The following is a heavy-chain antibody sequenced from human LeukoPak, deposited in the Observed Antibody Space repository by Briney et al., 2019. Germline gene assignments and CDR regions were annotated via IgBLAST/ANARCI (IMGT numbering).Heavy chain of an antibody. CDR3: ARKKATDYYYYYYGMDV. V-gene: IGHV3-74*01. D-gene: IGHD5-24*01. CDR2: INSDGSST. J-gene: IGHJ6*02. Sequence: GGSLRLSCAASGFTFSSYWMHWVRQAPGKGLVWVSRINSDGSSTSYADSVKGRFTISRDNAKNTLYLQMNSLGAEDTAVYYCARKKATDYYYYYYGMDVWGQGTTVTVSS. CDR1: GFTFSSYW.